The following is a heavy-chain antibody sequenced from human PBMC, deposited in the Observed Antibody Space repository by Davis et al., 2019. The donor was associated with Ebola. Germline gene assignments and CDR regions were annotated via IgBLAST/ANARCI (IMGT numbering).Heavy chain of an antibody. J-gene: IGHJ6*02. CDR2: ISGSGDIT. Sequence: GESLKISCAASGFTFSTYAMTWVRQAPGKGLEWVSVISGSGDITYYADSVKGRFTISRDNSKKTVYLQMNSLRADDTAVYYYGKGISYPRFGYYSYYYCMDVWGQGTTVTVSS. V-gene: IGHV3-23*01. CDR3: GKGISYPRFGYYSYYYCMDV. D-gene: IGHD3-10*02. CDR1: GFTFSTYA.